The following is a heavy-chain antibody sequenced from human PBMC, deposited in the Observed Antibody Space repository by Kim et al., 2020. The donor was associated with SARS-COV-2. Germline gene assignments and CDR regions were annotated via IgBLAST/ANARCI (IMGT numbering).Heavy chain of an antibody. CDR2: IYYSGST. CDR3: ARHNIAALPVPFDY. V-gene: IGHV4-39*01. Sequence: SETLSLTCTVSGGSISSSSYYWGWIRQPPGKGLEWIGSIYYSGSTYYNPSLKSRVTISVDTSKNQFSLKLSSVTAADTAVYYCARHNIAALPVPFDYWGQGTLVTVSS. CDR1: GGSISSSSYY. J-gene: IGHJ4*02. D-gene: IGHD6-6*01.